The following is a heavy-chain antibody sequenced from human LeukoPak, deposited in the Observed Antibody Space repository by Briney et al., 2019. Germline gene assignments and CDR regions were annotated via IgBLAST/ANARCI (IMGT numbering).Heavy chain of an antibody. Sequence: PSETLSLTCTVSGGSISGYYWSWIGQPPGKGWEWIGYISYSGSTNYNPSLKSRVTISVDTSKNQFSLKRSSVTAADTAVYYCARDRERAFDIWGQGTLVTVSS. J-gene: IGHJ3*02. D-gene: IGHD1-26*01. CDR2: ISYSGST. V-gene: IGHV4-59*01. CDR1: GGSISGYY. CDR3: ARDRERAFDI.